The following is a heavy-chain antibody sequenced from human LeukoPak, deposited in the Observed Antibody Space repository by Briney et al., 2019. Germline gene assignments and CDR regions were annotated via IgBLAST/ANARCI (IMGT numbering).Heavy chain of an antibody. J-gene: IGHJ3*02. D-gene: IGHD6-19*01. CDR3: ARETIAVFGDAFDI. CDR2: IGGNNI. CDR1: EFTLSSYE. Sequence: PGGSLRLSCAASEFTLSSYEMNWVRQAPGKGLEWLSYIGGNNIYYADSVKGRFTISRDNAKNSLYLQMSSLRAEDTAVYYCARETIAVFGDAFDIWGQGTMVTVSS. V-gene: IGHV3-48*03.